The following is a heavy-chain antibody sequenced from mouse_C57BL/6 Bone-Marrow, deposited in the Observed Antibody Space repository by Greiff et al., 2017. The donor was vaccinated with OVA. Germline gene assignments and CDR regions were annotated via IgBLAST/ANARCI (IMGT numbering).Heavy chain of an antibody. CDR2: IRNKANGYTT. J-gene: IGHJ2*01. Sequence: EVKLVESGGGLVQPGGSLSLSCAASGFTFTDYYMSWVRQPPGKALEWLGFIRNKANGYTTEYSASVKGRFTISRDNSQSILYLQMNALRAEDSATYYCARAYGYYFDYWGQGTTLTVSS. D-gene: IGHD6-5*01. CDR3: ARAYGYYFDY. V-gene: IGHV7-3*01. CDR1: GFTFTDYY.